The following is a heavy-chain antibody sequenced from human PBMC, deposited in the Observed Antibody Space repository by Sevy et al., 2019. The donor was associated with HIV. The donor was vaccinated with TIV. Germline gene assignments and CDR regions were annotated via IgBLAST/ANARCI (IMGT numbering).Heavy chain of an antibody. V-gene: IGHV3-74*01. CDR3: ATPRFDF. J-gene: IGHJ4*02. CDR2: MNTDGSST. Sequence: GGSLRLSCEASGFDFSSHWMQWVRQAPGKGLVWVSRMNTDGSSTNYADSVKGRFTISRDNAKNTLYLEMNNLRDEDXXXXXXATPRFDFWGPGTLVTVSS. CDR1: GFDFSSHW.